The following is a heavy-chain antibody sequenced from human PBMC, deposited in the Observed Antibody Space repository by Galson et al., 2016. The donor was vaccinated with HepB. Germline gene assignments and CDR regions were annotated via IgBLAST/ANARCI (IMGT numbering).Heavy chain of an antibody. V-gene: IGHV4-31*03. CDR3: ARGNDFDGPAVPAPWFDP. CDR1: GGSINSGAYY. D-gene: IGHD3-3*01. Sequence: TLSLTCTVSGGSINSGAYYWSWIRQHPGKGLEWIGYIYNSGYTYYNPSLKCRVTISRDTSKNQFSLKLSSVTAADTAVYYCARGNDFDGPAVPAPWFDPWGQGTLVTVSS. J-gene: IGHJ5*02. CDR2: IYNSGYT.